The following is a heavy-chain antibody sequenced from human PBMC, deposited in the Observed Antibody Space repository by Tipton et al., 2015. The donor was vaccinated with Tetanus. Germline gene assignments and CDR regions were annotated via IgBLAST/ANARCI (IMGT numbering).Heavy chain of an antibody. V-gene: IGHV3-33*01. CDR1: GFQFSSYA. J-gene: IGHJ5*02. Sequence: SLRLSCEASGFQFSSYAMHWVRHTPGKGLEWLAVIWYDGSDRFYADSVKGRFTISRDNSRNTLALQMTSLRVDDTGVYFCARDDFIRDSADTWGQGTLVVVSS. CDR2: IWYDGSDR. D-gene: IGHD2-21*01. CDR3: ARDDFIRDSADT.